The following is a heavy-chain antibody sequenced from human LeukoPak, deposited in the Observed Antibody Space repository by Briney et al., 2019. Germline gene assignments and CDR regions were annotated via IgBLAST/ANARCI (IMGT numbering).Heavy chain of an antibody. J-gene: IGHJ4*02. V-gene: IGHV1-2*02. D-gene: IGHD3-10*01. CDR1: GYTFTGYY. CDR2: INPNSGGT. Sequence: ASVKVSCKASGYTFTGYYMHWVRQAPGQGLEWMGWINPNSGGTNYAQKFQGRVTMTRDTSISTAYMELSRLRSDDTAVYYCARVRFLWFGELFPLDYWGQGTLVPSPQ. CDR3: ARVRFLWFGELFPLDY.